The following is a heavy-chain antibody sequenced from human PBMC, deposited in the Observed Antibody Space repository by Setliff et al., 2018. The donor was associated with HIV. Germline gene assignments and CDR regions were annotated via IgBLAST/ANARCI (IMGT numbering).Heavy chain of an antibody. D-gene: IGHD6-13*01. CDR1: GGSMSGTFY. CDR3: ARGFGSSWGGNYYYYYMDV. J-gene: IGHJ6*03. V-gene: IGHV4-61*09. CDR2: IYTSGSA. Sequence: PSETLSLTCSVSGGSMSGTFYWSWIRQPAGKGLEWIGHIYTSGSATFNPSLKSRVTISLDTSKNQFSLKLSSVTAADTAVYYCARGFGSSWGGNYYYYYMDVWGKGTTVTVSS.